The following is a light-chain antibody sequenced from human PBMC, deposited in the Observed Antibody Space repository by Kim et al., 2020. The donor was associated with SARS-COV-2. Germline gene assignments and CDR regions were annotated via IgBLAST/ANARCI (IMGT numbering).Light chain of an antibody. Sequence: SPGERATLSGRASQSVSNKLAWYQHKPGRPPRLRIYGASTRATGVPARFSGYGSGTDFTLTVSSLQSEDFAVYYCHQYNDWPPGDTFGQGTKLEI. CDR2: GAS. CDR3: HQYNDWPPGDT. J-gene: IGKJ2*01. CDR1: QSVSNK. V-gene: IGKV3-15*01.